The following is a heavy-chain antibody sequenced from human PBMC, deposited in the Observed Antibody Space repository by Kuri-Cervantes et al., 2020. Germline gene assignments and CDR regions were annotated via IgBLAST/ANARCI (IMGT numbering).Heavy chain of an antibody. CDR1: GFTFSSYA. CDR2: ISGSGGST. Sequence: GESLKISCAASGFTFSSYAMSWVRQAPGKGLEWVSAISGSGGSTYYADSVKGRFAISRDNSKNTLYLQMNSLRAEDTAVYYCAKGDYYDMSVEDGMDVWGQGTTVTVSS. V-gene: IGHV3-23*01. J-gene: IGHJ6*02. CDR3: AKGDYYDMSVEDGMDV. D-gene: IGHD3-22*01.